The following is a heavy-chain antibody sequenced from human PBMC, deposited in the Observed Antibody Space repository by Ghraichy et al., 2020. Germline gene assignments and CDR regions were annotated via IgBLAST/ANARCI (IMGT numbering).Heavy chain of an antibody. CDR1: GYTFTSYY. CDR2: INPNGGST. D-gene: IGHD6-19*01. CDR3: AREEIAVAELN. J-gene: IGHJ4*02. V-gene: IGHV1-46*01. Sequence: ASVKVSCKASGYTFTSYYMHWVRQAPGQGLEWMGIINPNGGSTSYAQKFQGRVTMTRDTSTSTVYMELSSLRSEDTAVYYCAREEIAVAELNWGQGTPVTVSS.